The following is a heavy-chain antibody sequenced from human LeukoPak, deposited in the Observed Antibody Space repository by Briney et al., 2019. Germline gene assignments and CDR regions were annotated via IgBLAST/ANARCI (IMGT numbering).Heavy chain of an antibody. CDR1: GFTFSSYG. CDR3: ARDGGIAAAGSIFDY. V-gene: IGHV3-33*01. Sequence: GGSLRLSCAASGFTFSSYGMHWVRQAPGKGLEWVAVIWYDGSNKYYADSVKGRFTISRDNSKNTLYLQMNSLRAEDTAVYYCARDGGIAAAGSIFDYWSQGTLVTVSS. J-gene: IGHJ4*02. CDR2: IWYDGSNK. D-gene: IGHD6-13*01.